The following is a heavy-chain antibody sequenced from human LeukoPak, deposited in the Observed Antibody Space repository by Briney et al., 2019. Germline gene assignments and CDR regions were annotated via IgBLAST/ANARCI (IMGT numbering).Heavy chain of an antibody. CDR3: ARASTTVPNLLDH. D-gene: IGHD4-17*01. CDR1: GFTFSTYW. V-gene: IGHV3-74*01. CDR2: IKGDGSST. Sequence: PGGSLRLSCAASGFTFSTYWMHWVRQAPGKGLVWVARIKGDGSSTTYADSVKGRFTISRDNSKNTLYLQTSSLRAEDTAVYYCARASTTVPNLLDHWGRGTLVTVSS. J-gene: IGHJ4*02.